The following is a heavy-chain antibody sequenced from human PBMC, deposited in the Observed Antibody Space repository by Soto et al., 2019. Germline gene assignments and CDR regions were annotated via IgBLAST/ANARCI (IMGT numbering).Heavy chain of an antibody. CDR3: ARERPDGSRLDP. J-gene: IGHJ5*02. Sequence: QVQLQESGPGLVKPSQTLSLTCTVSGGSISSGDYYWSWIRQPPGKGLEWIGYIYYSGSTSYNPSLKRVVTISVDTSKYQFSLKLSSVTAADTAVYYCARERPDGSRLDPWGQGTLVTVSS. CDR1: GGSISSGDYY. V-gene: IGHV4-30-4*01. CDR2: IYYSGST. D-gene: IGHD6-13*01.